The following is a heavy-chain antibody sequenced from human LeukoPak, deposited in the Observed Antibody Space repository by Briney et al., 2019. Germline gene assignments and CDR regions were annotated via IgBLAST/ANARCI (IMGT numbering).Heavy chain of an antibody. Sequence: SVKVACKXSGYTFSDYHMHWVRQAPGQGLEWMGWINPNSGGTIYAQKFQGRVTMTRDTSITTAYMELSRLRSDDAAVYYCARARAPGDPFDIWGQGTMVTVSS. J-gene: IGHJ3*02. CDR3: ARARAPGDPFDI. V-gene: IGHV1-2*02. CDR2: INPNSGGT. D-gene: IGHD1-26*01. CDR1: GYTFSDYH.